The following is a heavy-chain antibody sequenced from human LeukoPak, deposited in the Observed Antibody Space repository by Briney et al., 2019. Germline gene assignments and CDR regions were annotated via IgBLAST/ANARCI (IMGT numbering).Heavy chain of an antibody. Sequence: SQTLSLTCAISGDSVSSKSAAWNWIRQSPARGLEWLGRTYYRSKWYNDYAESVKSRITINPDTSKNQFSLQLNSVTPEDTAVYYCAIVTFEQHVFWFDPWGQGTPVTVSS. CDR1: GDSVSSKSAA. D-gene: IGHD6-13*01. CDR2: TYYRSKWYN. J-gene: IGHJ5*02. CDR3: AIVTFEQHVFWFDP. V-gene: IGHV6-1*01.